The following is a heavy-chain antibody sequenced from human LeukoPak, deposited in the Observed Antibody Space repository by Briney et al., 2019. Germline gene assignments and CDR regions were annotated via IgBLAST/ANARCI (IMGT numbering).Heavy chain of an antibody. CDR3: ARPSRRSYNAFDI. Sequence: GGSLRLSCAASGFTFSSYEMNRVRQAPGKGLEWVSYISSSGSTIYYADSVKGRFTISRDNAKNSLYLQMNSLRAEDTAVYYCARPSRRSYNAFDIWGQGTMVTVSS. J-gene: IGHJ3*02. CDR2: ISSSGSTI. D-gene: IGHD1-26*01. V-gene: IGHV3-48*03. CDR1: GFTFSSYE.